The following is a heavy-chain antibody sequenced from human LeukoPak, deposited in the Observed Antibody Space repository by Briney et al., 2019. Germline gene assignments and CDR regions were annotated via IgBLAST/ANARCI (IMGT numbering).Heavy chain of an antibody. D-gene: IGHD3-10*01. V-gene: IGHV3-21*06. CDR2: ITGSGPYM. Sequence: GGSLRLSCAASGFTFSTFAMHWVRLSPGKGLEWVSSITGSGPYMLYADSVKHRFTISRDNTKDLLYLEMNSLRAEDTAMYFCVRDVGAVRGEVYFDYWGQGTLVTVSS. CDR3: VRDVGAVRGEVYFDY. CDR1: GFTFSTFA. J-gene: IGHJ4*02.